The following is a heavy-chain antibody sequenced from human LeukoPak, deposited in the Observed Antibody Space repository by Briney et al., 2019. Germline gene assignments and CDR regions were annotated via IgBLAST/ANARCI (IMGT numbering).Heavy chain of an antibody. V-gene: IGHV4-39*07. CDR3: AGERGEEYSSGWYKTNYFYN. J-gene: IGHJ4*02. D-gene: IGHD6-19*01. CDR1: GFTFSNYW. Sequence: GSLRLPCAASGFTFSNYWMTWVRQAPGKGLEWIGSMYYSGSTYYNPSLKSRVIISVDTSKNQISLKLTSVTGADTAVYYCAGERGEEYSSGWYKTNYFYNWGQGIRVTVSS. CDR2: MYYSGST.